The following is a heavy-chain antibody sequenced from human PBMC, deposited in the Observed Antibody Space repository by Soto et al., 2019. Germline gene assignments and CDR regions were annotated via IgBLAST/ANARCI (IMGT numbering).Heavy chain of an antibody. J-gene: IGHJ4*02. Sequence: QLEMQASGPGLVRPSETLSLTCTVSGGSISSATYYWGWIRQPPGKGLEWIGSIYYSGDTYYSPSLKSRFTISLDTSMNQFSLRLTSVSAADTAMYYCVRQATTSWSYWGQGTLVTVSP. D-gene: IGHD2-2*01. CDR3: VRQATTSWSY. V-gene: IGHV4-39*01. CDR1: GGSISSATYY. CDR2: IYYSGDT.